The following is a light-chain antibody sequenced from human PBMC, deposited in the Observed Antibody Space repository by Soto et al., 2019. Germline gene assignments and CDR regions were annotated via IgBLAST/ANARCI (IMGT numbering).Light chain of an antibody. CDR1: PSVTNF. CDR3: QQYNNWPLT. J-gene: IGKJ3*01. Sequence: EIVLTQSPATLSLSPGERATLSCRASPSVTNFLAWYQQKPGQAPRLLIYGAFNRATGIPARFSGGGSGTEFTLTITSLQSEDFAVYWCQQYNNWPLTFGPGTKVDIK. V-gene: IGKV3D-15*01. CDR2: GAF.